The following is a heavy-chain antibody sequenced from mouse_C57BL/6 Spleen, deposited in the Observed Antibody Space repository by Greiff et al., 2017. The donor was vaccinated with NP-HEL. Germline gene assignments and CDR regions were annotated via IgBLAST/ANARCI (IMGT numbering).Heavy chain of an antibody. CDR3: ARLRGTTVVVYYYAMDD. D-gene: IGHD1-1*01. J-gene: IGHJ4*01. Sequence: LVESGASVVIPGTASGFAFSSSWLNWVKQRPGSGIEWTGRIFPGVGDTDYNGKFKGKATLTADKSSSTAYMQPSSLTTQDSAVYFCARLRGTTVVVYYYAMDDWGQGTSVTVSS. V-gene: IGHV1-82*01. CDR2: IFPGVGDT. CDR1: GFAFSSSW.